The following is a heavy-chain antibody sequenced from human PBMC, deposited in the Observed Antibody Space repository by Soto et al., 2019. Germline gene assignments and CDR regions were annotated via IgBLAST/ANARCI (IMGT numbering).Heavy chain of an antibody. CDR3: AKGSTVTTSLDY. J-gene: IGHJ4*02. V-gene: IGHV3-30*18. CDR2: ISYDGSNK. CDR1: GVTFRRYG. Sequence: GGGRRVSCGGSGVTFRRYGKHGGRQAPGKGLEWVAVISYDGSNKYYADSVKGRFTISRDNSKNTLYLQMNNLRAEDTAVYYCAKGSTVTTSLDYWGQGTLVTVSS. D-gene: IGHD4-17*01.